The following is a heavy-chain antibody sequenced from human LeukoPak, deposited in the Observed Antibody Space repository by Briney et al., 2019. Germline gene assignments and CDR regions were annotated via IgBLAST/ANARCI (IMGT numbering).Heavy chain of an antibody. CDR2: MYYSGST. J-gene: IGHJ4*02. CDR1: GDSIITYY. CDR3: ARHGRGYDSEFGY. D-gene: IGHD5-12*01. V-gene: IGHV4-59*08. Sequence: SETLSLTCTVSGDSIITYYWSWIRQPPGEGLEWTGYMYYSGSTNYNPSLKSRVTISVDKSRNQFSLTLSSVTAADTAVYYCARHGRGYDSEFGYWGQGTLVTVSS.